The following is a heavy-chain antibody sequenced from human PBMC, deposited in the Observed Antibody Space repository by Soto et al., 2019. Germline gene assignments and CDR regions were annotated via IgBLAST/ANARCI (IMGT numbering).Heavy chain of an antibody. J-gene: IGHJ6*02. Sequence: QVQLVQSGAEVKKPGSSVKVSCKASGGTFSSYAISWVRQAPGQGLEWLGGIIPLFGTANYAQRFKGRVTITADESTSTAYMELSSLRSEDTAVYYCARDKVGYYDSSGYYRVSVPPDYYYGMDVWGQGTTVTVSS. CDR1: GGTFSSYA. D-gene: IGHD3-22*01. CDR3: ARDKVGYYDSSGYYRVSVPPDYYYGMDV. CDR2: IIPLFGTA. V-gene: IGHV1-69*01.